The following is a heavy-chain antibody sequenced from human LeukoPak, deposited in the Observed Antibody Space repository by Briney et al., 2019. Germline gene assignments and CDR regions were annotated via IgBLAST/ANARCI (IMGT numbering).Heavy chain of an antibody. D-gene: IGHD2-15*01. Sequence: PSETLSLTCTVSGGSISSSYWSWIRQPPGKGPEWIGQIYYSGSTNYNHSPRRRVTISVETSKNQFSLRLSSVTAADTCVYYCARVLGAYGSGGSCYSSWYFDLWGRGTLVTVSS. V-gene: IGHV4-59*01. CDR1: GGSISSSY. CDR3: ARVLGAYGSGGSCYSSWYFDL. J-gene: IGHJ2*01. CDR2: IYYSGST.